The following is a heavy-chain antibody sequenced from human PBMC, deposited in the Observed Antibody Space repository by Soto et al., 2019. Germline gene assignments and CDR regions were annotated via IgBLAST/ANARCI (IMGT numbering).Heavy chain of an antibody. Sequence: SETLSLTCTVSGGSITSSSYYWGWIRQPPGKGLEWIGNIYYSGSTYYSPSFQGQVTISVDKSISTAYLQWSSLTASDTAMYYCARHDTAGYSPGWGDFDYWGLGTLVTVSS. J-gene: IGHJ4*02. CDR1: GGSITSSSYY. D-gene: IGHD4-4*01. CDR2: IYYSGST. V-gene: IGHV4-39*07. CDR3: ARHDTAGYSPGWGDFDY.